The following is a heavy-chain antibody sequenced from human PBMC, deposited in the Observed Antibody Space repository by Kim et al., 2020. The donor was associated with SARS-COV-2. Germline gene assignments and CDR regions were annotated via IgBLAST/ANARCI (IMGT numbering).Heavy chain of an antibody. J-gene: IGHJ4*02. V-gene: IGHV7-4-1*02. D-gene: IGHD2-15*01. CDR1: GYTFTNYG. CDR3: ARGSSRGDN. CDR2: INTNTGNP. Sequence: ASVKVSCKASGYTFTNYGMIWVRQAPGQGLEWMGWINTNTGNPTYAQGFTGRFVFSLDTSVSTAYLQINSLKAEDTAVYYCARGSSRGDNWVQGTLVTVS.